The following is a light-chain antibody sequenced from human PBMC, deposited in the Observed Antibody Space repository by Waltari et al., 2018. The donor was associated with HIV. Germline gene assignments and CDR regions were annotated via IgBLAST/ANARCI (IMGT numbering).Light chain of an antibody. CDR2: VDT. V-gene: IGLV3-10*01. J-gene: IGLJ3*02. CDR3: YSTDSSGNQRV. CDR1: ALPTKY. Sequence: SYELTQPPSVSVSPGQTARITCSDDALPTKYPSWYQQKSGLPSVLVIYVDTKRPSGIPERFSGSSSGTMATLTISGAQVEDEADYYCYSTDSSGNQRVFGGGTKLTVL.